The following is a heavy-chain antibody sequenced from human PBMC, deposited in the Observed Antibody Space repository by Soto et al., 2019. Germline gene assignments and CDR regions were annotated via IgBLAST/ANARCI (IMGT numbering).Heavy chain of an antibody. Sequence: GGSLRISCAVSVFTFSSYEMNWVREAPGKGLEWVSYIGTSGKTIYYADSVRGRFTISRDNAKNSLYLQMNSLRAEDTAVYFCARDPTIYSGKFDYGLDVWGRGTTVTVSS. CDR1: VFTFSSYE. V-gene: IGHV3-48*03. J-gene: IGHJ6*02. D-gene: IGHD4-4*01. CDR2: IGTSGKTI. CDR3: ARDPTIYSGKFDYGLDV.